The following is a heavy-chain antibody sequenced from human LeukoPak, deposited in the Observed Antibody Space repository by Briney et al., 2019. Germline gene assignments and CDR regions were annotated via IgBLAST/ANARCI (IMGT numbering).Heavy chain of an antibody. CDR1: GYTFTGYF. V-gene: IGHV1-2*02. D-gene: IGHD1-7*01. J-gene: IGHJ4*02. CDR3: ARGGLELRKDFDY. CDR2: INPHSGGT. Sequence: APVKVSCKASGYTFTGYFIHWVRQAPGQGLEWMGWINPHSGGTNYAQKFQGRVTMTGDTSISTAYMQLSRLRSDDTAVYYCARGGLELRKDFDYWGQGTLVTVSS.